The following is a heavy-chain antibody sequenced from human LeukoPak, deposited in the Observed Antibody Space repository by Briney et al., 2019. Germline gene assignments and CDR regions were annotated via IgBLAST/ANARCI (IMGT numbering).Heavy chain of an antibody. CDR2: INPNSGGT. CDR3: ARARSSSWRGDFDY. V-gene: IGHV1-2*04. D-gene: IGHD6-13*01. J-gene: IGHJ4*02. Sequence: ASVKVSCKASGYTFTGYYMHWVRQAPGQGLEWMGWINPNSGGTNYAQKFQGWVTMTRDTSISTAYMELSRLRSDDTAVYYCARARSSSWRGDFDYWGQGTLVTVS. CDR1: GYTFTGYY.